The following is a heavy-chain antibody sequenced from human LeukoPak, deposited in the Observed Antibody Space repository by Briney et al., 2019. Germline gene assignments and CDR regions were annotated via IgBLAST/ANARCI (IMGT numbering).Heavy chain of an antibody. V-gene: IGHV5-51*01. Sequence: GESLKISFKGSGYSFTSYWIGWVRQMPGKGLEWMGIIYPVDSDTRYSPSFQGQVTISADKSISTAYLQWSSLKASDTAVYYCARGPGYSSGWYPYYYYYMDVWGKGTTVTVSS. CDR1: GYSFTSYW. J-gene: IGHJ6*03. D-gene: IGHD6-19*01. CDR2: IYPVDSDT. CDR3: ARGPGYSSGWYPYYYYYMDV.